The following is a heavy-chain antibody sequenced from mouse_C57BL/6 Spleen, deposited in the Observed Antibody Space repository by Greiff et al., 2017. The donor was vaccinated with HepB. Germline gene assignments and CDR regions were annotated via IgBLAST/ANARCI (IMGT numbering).Heavy chain of an antibody. V-gene: IGHV7-3*01. CDR1: GFTFTDYY. CDR3: ARYRGLRRGDWYFDV. Sequence: DVHLVESGGGLVQPGGSLSLSCAASGFTFTDYYMSWVRQPPGKALEWLGFIRNKANGYTTEYSASVKGRFTISRDNSQSILYLQMNALRAEDSATYYCARYRGLRRGDWYFDVWGTGTTVTVSS. D-gene: IGHD2-2*01. J-gene: IGHJ1*03. CDR2: IRNKANGYTT.